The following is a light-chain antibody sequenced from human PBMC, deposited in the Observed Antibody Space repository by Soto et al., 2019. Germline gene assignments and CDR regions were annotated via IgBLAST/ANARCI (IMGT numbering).Light chain of an antibody. J-gene: IGKJ4*01. V-gene: IGKV1-39*01. CDR1: QSSSSY. CDR3: QQSYNSPLT. CDR2: AAS. Sequence: DIQMTQSPYSLSASVGDRVTITCRASQSSSSYLNWYQQKPGKAPTPLIYAASSLQSGVPLRFSGGRSGTDFTLTISSLQPEDFATYYCQQSYNSPLTFGGGTKLEIK.